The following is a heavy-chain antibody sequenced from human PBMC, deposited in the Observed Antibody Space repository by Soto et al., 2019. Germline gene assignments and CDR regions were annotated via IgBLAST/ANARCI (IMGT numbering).Heavy chain of an antibody. V-gene: IGHV3-33*01. Sequence: GGSLRLSCAASGFTFSSYGMHWVRQAPGKGLEWVAVIWYDGSNKYYADSVKGRFTISRDNSKNTLYLQMNSLRAEDTAVYYCAREVVVFGVIIPTPMDVWGQGTTVTASS. CDR3: AREVVVFGVIIPTPMDV. CDR1: GFTFSSYG. CDR2: IWYDGSNK. D-gene: IGHD3-22*01. J-gene: IGHJ6*02.